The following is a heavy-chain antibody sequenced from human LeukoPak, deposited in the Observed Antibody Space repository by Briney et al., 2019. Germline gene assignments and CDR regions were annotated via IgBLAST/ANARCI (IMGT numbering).Heavy chain of an antibody. V-gene: IGHV4-39*07. CDR1: GGSISSSSYY. Sequence: SETLSLTCTVSGGSISSSSYYWAWIRQPPGKGLEWIGSIHYSGSTYYNPSLQSRVTISVDKSKNQFSLKLSSVTAADTAVYYCARVTERVGIDYWGQGTLVTVSS. CDR2: IHYSGST. D-gene: IGHD1-26*01. J-gene: IGHJ4*02. CDR3: ARVTERVGIDY.